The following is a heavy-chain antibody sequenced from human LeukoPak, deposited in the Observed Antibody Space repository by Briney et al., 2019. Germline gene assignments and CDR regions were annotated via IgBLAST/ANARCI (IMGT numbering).Heavy chain of an antibody. CDR2: IYYSGNT. CDR3: ARHFGYYKTAPFDY. J-gene: IGHJ4*02. CDR1: GGSINTFY. V-gene: IGHV4-59*08. D-gene: IGHD3-9*01. Sequence: SETLSLTCTVSGGSINTFYWSWIRQPPGKRLEWIGYIYYSGNTNYNPSLKSRVTMPVDTSKNQFFLNLNSVTAADTAVYYCARHFGYYKTAPFDYWGQGALVTVSS.